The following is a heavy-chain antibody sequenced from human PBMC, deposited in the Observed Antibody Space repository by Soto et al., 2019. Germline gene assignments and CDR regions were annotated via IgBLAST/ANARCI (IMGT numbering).Heavy chain of an antibody. CDR2: INSDGSRT. CDR3: APLDGDCNYHYLDV. V-gene: IGHV3-74*01. D-gene: IGHD4-17*01. J-gene: IGHJ6*03. Sequence: EVQLVESGGGLVQPGGSLRLSCAASGSTFSNYWMHWVRQAPGKGLVWVSRINSDGSRTNYADSVKGRFTISRDNAKNTLYLQMNGLREEDTAIYYCAPLDGDCNYHYLDVWGKGTTVTVSS. CDR1: GSTFSNYW.